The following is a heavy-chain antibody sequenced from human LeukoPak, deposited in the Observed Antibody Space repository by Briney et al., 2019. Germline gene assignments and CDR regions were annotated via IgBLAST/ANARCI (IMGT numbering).Heavy chain of an antibody. Sequence: GASVKVSCKASGYTFTGYYMHWVRQAPRQGLEWMGWINPNSGGTNYAQKFQGRVTMTRDTSISTAYMELSRLRSDDTAVYYCARECIPGAGTRWFDPWGQGTLVTVS. CDR3: ARECIPGAGTRWFDP. J-gene: IGHJ5*02. D-gene: IGHD6-19*01. V-gene: IGHV1-2*02. CDR2: INPNSGGT. CDR1: GYTFTGYY.